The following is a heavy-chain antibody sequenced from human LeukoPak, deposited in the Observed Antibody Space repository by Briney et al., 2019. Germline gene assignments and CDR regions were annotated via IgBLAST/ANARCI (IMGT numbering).Heavy chain of an antibody. CDR2: IIPIFGTA. D-gene: IGHD6-13*01. CDR1: GGTFSSYA. CDR3: AREFSSYSSSWYGGYYFDY. V-gene: IGHV1-69*05. Sequence: SVKVSCKASGGTFSSYAISWVRQAPGQGLEWMGGIIPIFGTANYAHKFQGRVTITTDESTSTAYMELSSLRSEDTAVYYCAREFSSYSSSWYGGYYFDYWGQGTLVTVSS. J-gene: IGHJ4*02.